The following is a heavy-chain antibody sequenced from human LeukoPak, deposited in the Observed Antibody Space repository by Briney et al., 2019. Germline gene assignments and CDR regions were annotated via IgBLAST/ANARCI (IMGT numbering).Heavy chain of an antibody. CDR3: ARGGDIVVVPAAIFDY. CDR2: INPNSGGT. CDR1: GYTLTGYY. J-gene: IGHJ4*02. V-gene: IGHV1-2*02. D-gene: IGHD2-2*01. Sequence: ASVKVSCKASGYTLTGYYMHWVRQAPGQGLEWMGWINPNSGGTNYAQKFQGRVTMTRDTSISTDYMELSRLRSDDTAVYYCARGGDIVVVPAAIFDYWGQGTLVSVSS.